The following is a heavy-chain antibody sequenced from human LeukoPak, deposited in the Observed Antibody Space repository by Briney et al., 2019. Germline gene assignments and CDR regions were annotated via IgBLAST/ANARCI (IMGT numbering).Heavy chain of an antibody. Sequence: GGSLRLSCAASGFTFSSYWMSWVRQAPGKGLEWVANIKEDGSEKYYADSVKGRFTISRDNAKNSMYLQMSSLRVEDTAVYYCARENSGSYYQFDCWGQGTLVTVSS. J-gene: IGHJ4*02. D-gene: IGHD1-26*01. CDR3: ARENSGSYYQFDC. CDR1: GFTFSSYW. CDR2: IKEDGSEK. V-gene: IGHV3-7*01.